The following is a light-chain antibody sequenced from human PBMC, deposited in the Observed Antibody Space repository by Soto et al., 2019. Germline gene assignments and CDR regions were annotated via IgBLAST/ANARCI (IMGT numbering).Light chain of an antibody. J-gene: IGKJ2*01. CDR3: QQTYSMPVT. CDR2: AAS. CDR1: QGMTTY. V-gene: IGKV1-NL1*01. Sequence: GDRVTNTCRASQGMTTYLARFQQRPGTAPKLLIYAASNLESGVPSRFSGRGSATDFTLSISSLQPEDFATYFCQQTYSMPVTFGQGTKLEMK.